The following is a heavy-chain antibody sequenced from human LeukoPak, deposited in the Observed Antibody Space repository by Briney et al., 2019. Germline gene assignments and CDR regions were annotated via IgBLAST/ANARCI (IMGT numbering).Heavy chain of an antibody. D-gene: IGHD3-9*01. CDR2: IYNSGST. V-gene: IGHV4-61*02. J-gene: IGHJ5*02. CDR3: ARDLYYDILTGYYNAP. Sequence: SQTLSLTCTVSGGSISSGSYYWSWIRQPAGKGLEWIGRIYNSGSTNYNPSLKSRVTISVDTSKNQFSLKLSSVTAADTAVYYCARDLYYDILTGYYNAPWGQGTLVTVSS. CDR1: GGSISSGSYY.